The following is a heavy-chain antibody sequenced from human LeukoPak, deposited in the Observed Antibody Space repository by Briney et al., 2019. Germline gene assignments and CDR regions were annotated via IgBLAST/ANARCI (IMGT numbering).Heavy chain of an antibody. V-gene: IGHV1-46*01. J-gene: IGHJ4*02. D-gene: IGHD6-13*01. CDR2: INPSSGST. CDR1: GSTFTRYY. CDR3: ARTYSSSWSYCDS. Sequence: ASVKVSCKASGSTFTRYYIHWVRQAPGQGLDWMGMINPSSGSTRFAQMFQDRVTMTRDTSTSAVYMELSSLTSEDTAMNYCARTYSSSWSYCDSWGQGTLVTVSS.